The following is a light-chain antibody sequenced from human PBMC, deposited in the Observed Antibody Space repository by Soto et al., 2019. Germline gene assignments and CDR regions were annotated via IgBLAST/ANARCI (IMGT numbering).Light chain of an antibody. V-gene: IGLV1-47*01. CDR2: RNN. Sequence: QSVLTQPPSASGTPGQRVTISCSGSSSNIGSNYVYWYQQLPGTAPKRLIYRNNQRPSGVPDRFSGSKSGTSASLAISGLRSEDEADYYCAAWDDSLSGGKVFGTGTKVTVL. CDR1: SSNIGSNY. J-gene: IGLJ1*01. CDR3: AAWDDSLSGGKV.